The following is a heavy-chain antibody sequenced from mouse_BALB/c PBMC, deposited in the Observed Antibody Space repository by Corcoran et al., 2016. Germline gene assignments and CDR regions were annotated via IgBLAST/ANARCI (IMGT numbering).Heavy chain of an antibody. J-gene: IGHJ3*01. CDR1: GSTFTAYE. V-gene: IGHV1-15*01. CDR2: IDPETGGT. D-gene: IGHD2-10*01. CDR3: TRSYLAWFAY. Sequence: QVQLQQSGTELVRYGASVTLSCKASGSTFTAYELHWVKPTPVHGLEWIGAIDPETGGTAYNKKFKGQATLTADKSSSTAYMELRSLTSEDSAVYYCTRSYLAWFAYWGQGTLVTVS.